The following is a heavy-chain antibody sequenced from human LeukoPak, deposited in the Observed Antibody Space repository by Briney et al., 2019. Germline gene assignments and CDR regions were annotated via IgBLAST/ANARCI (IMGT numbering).Heavy chain of an antibody. V-gene: IGHV4-34*01. Sequence: SETLSLTCVDHLGSFIAYMRRSVCQPPGKGLEWIGEISHSGSTNFNPSLKSRITITIDTSKNQFSLKLTSVTAANTAIYFCARGNTIWAAGFDPWGQGTLVTVSS. CDR1: LGSFIAYM. J-gene: IGHJ5*02. CDR2: ISHSGST. CDR3: ARGNTIWAAGFDP. D-gene: IGHD3-3*01.